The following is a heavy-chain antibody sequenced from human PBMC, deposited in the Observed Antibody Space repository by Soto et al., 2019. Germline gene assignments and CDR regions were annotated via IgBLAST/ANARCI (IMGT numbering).Heavy chain of an antibody. D-gene: IGHD3-16*01. J-gene: IGHJ4*02. V-gene: IGHV3-73*01. Sequence: EVQLVESGGGLVQPGGSLKLSCAASGFTFSDSAIHWVRQAPGRGLEWVGRIRSKAKNYATTYAASLKGRFTLSRDESKNTAYLEINSLKTEDTAVYYCTRHALGGTFFDYWGQGTLVTVSS. CDR3: TRHALGGTFFDY. CDR1: GFTFSDSA. CDR2: IRSKAKNYAT.